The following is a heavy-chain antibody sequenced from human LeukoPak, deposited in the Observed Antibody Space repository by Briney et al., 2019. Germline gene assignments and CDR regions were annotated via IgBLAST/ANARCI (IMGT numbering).Heavy chain of an antibody. V-gene: IGHV3-21*04. J-gene: IGHJ3*02. D-gene: IGHD2-15*01. CDR1: GFTFSSYS. CDR2: ISSSSSYI. CDR3: AKDCSGGSCYWAFDI. Sequence: GGSLRLSCAASGFTFSSYSMNWVRQAPGKGLEWVSSISSSSSYIYYADSVKGRFTISRDKSKNTLYLQMNSLRAEDTAVYYCAKDCSGGSCYWAFDIWGQGTMVTVSS.